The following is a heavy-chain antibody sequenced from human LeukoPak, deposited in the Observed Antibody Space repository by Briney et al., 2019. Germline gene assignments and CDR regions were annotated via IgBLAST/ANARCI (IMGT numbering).Heavy chain of an antibody. V-gene: IGHV3-23*01. CDR2: ISGSGGST. CDR3: ANLNGFGELSGY. CDR1: GFTFSSYA. D-gene: IGHD3-10*01. J-gene: IGHJ4*02. Sequence: GGSLRLSCAASGFTFSSYAMSWVRQAPGKGLEWVSAISGSGGSTYYADPVKGRFTISRDNSKNTLYLQMNSLRAEDTAVYYCANLNGFGELSGYWGQGTLVTVSS.